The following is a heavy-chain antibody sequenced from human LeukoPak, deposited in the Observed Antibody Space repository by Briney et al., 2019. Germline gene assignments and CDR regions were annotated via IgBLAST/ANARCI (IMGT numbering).Heavy chain of an antibody. CDR1: GYTFTSYY. CDR3: ARDGAIDYDSSGYLSY. Sequence: ASVKVSCKASGYTFTSYYMHWVRQAPGQGLEWMGIINPSGGSTSYAQKFQGRVTMTRDTSTGTVYMELSSLRSEGTAVYYCARDGAIDYDSSGYLSYWGQGTLVTVSS. J-gene: IGHJ4*02. V-gene: IGHV1-46*01. D-gene: IGHD3-22*01. CDR2: INPSGGST.